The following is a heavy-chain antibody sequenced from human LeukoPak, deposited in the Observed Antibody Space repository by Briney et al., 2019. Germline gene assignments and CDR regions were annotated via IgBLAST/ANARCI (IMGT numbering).Heavy chain of an antibody. CDR1: GYTFTNYA. Sequence: ASVKVSCKASGYTFTNYAMNWVRQAPGQGLEWMGWINTDTGNPTYAQGFTGRFVFSLDTSVNTAYLQISSLKAEDTAVYYCARAAGGYCSGGTCYFYYWGQGSLVTVSS. D-gene: IGHD2-15*01. CDR2: INTDTGNP. V-gene: IGHV7-4-1*02. J-gene: IGHJ4*02. CDR3: ARAAGGYCSGGTCYFYY.